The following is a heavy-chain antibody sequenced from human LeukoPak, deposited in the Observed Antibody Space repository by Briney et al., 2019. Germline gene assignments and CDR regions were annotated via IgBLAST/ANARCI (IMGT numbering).Heavy chain of an antibody. Sequence: GGSLRLSCAASGFTFSSYWMSWVRQAPGKGLEWVSAISGSGGSTYYADSVKGRFTISRDNSKNTLYLQMNSLRAEDTAVYYCTSYSSSFRFDYWGQGTLVTVSS. D-gene: IGHD6-13*01. J-gene: IGHJ4*02. CDR3: TSYSSSFRFDY. CDR1: GFTFSSYW. V-gene: IGHV3-23*01. CDR2: ISGSGGST.